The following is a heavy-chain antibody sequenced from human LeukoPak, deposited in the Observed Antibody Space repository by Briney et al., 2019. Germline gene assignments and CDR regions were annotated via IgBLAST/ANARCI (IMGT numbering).Heavy chain of an antibody. Sequence: PGGSLRLSCAASGFTFSSYAMSWVRQAPGKGLEWVSAISGSGGSTYYADSVKGRFTISRDNSKNTLYLQMNSLRAEDTAVYYCAKGSYYDSSGYYLPHYYFDYWGQGTLVTVSS. CDR2: ISGSGGST. CDR3: AKGSYYDSSGYYLPHYYFDY. CDR1: GFTFSSYA. D-gene: IGHD3-22*01. J-gene: IGHJ4*02. V-gene: IGHV3-23*01.